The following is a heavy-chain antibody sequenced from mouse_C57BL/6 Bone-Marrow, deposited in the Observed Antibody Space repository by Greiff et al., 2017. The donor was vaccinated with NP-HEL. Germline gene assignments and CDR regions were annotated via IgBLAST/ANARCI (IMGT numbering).Heavy chain of an antibody. Sequence: QVHVKQPGAELVRPGTSVKLSCKASGYTFTSYWMHWVKQRPGQGLEWIGVIDPSDSYTNYNQKFKGKATLTVDTSSSTAYMQLSSLTSEDSAVYYCAKGSYYGSSAYWGQGTLVTVSA. J-gene: IGHJ3*01. CDR2: IDPSDSYT. CDR1: GYTFTSYW. V-gene: IGHV1-59*01. CDR3: AKGSYYGSSAY. D-gene: IGHD1-1*01.